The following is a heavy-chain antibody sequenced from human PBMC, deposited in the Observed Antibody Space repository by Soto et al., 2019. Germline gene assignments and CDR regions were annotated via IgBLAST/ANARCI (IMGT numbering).Heavy chain of an antibody. Sequence: GGSLRLSCAASGFTFSSYGMHWVRQAPGKGLEWVAVISYDGSNKYYADSVKGRFTISRDNSKNTLYLQMNSLRAEDTAVYYCAKDRKFAVVVPLWYFDYWGQGTLVTVSS. V-gene: IGHV3-30*18. CDR1: GFTFSSYG. D-gene: IGHD3-22*01. J-gene: IGHJ4*02. CDR2: ISYDGSNK. CDR3: AKDRKFAVVVPLWYFDY.